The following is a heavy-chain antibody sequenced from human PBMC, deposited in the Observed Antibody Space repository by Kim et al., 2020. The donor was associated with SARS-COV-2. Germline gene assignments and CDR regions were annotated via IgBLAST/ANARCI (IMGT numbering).Heavy chain of an antibody. CDR3: AKGVWFGELLVPFDY. D-gene: IGHD3-10*01. CDR1: GFTFSSYA. V-gene: IGHV3-23*01. CDR2: ISGSGGGT. Sequence: GGSLRLSCAASGFTFSSYAMSWVRQAPGKGLEWVSAISGSGGGTYYADSVKGRFTISRDNSKNTLYLQMNSLRAEDTAVYYCAKGVWFGELLVPFDYWGQGTRVTVAS. J-gene: IGHJ4*02.